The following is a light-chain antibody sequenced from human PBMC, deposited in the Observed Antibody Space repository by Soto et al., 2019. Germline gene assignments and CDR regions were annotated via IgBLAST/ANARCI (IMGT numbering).Light chain of an antibody. V-gene: IGKV3-20*01. CDR1: QSVSSSY. CDR2: GAS. Sequence: EIVLTQSPGTLSLSPGERATLSCRASQSVSSSYLAWYQQKPGQAPRLLIYGASSRATGIPDRFSGSGSGTDFNLTISRLEPEDFAVYYCQQYGSSPSGFTFGPGTKVDIK. CDR3: QQYGSSPSGFT. J-gene: IGKJ3*01.